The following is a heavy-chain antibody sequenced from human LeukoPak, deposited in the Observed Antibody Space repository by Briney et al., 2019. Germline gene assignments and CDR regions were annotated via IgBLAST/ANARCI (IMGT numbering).Heavy chain of an antibody. J-gene: IGHJ6*01. D-gene: IGHD3-3*02. V-gene: IGHV4-4*07. CDR3: ARVSIIGVFIPGRGYMDV. CDR1: GGSISGAY. Sequence: PSETLSLTCSVSGGSISGAYWAWVRQPAGKGLEWIGRIYATGDTNYNPSLKSRVTMSADRSKNQFSLKLTSVTAADTAVYYCARVSIIGVFIPGRGYMDVWGGGTTVIAPS. CDR2: IYATGDT.